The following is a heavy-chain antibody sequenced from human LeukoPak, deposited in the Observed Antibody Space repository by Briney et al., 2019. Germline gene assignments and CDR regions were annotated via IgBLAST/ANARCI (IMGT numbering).Heavy chain of an antibody. J-gene: IGHJ4*02. D-gene: IGHD3-10*02. CDR1: GGSISSSSYY. CDR2: IYSGNT. V-gene: IGHV4-61*05. Sequence: SETLSLTCTVSGGSISSSSYYWGWIRQPPGKGLEWIGYIYSGNTNYNPSLKSRVTISVDTSKNQFSLKLTSVTAADTAVYYCASRGVVRGISYYFDYWGQGTLVTVSS. CDR3: ASRGVVRGISYYFDY.